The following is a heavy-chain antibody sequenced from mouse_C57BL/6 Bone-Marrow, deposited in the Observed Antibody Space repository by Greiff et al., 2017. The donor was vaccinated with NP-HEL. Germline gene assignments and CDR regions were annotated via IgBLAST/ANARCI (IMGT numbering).Heavy chain of an antibody. J-gene: IGHJ2*01. Sequence: EVMLVESGGGLVKPGGSLKLSCAASGFTFTSYTMSWVRQTPEKRLEWVATISGGGGNTYYPDSVKGRFTISRDNAKNTLYLQMSSPRSEDTALYYCARVLYFDYWGQGTTLTVSS. CDR1: GFTFTSYT. CDR3: ARVLYFDY. V-gene: IGHV5-9*01. CDR2: ISGGGGNT.